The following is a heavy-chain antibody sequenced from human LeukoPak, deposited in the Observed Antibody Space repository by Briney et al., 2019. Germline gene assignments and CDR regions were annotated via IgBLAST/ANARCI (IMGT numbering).Heavy chain of an antibody. CDR2: IYYSGST. Sequence: PSETLSLTCTVSGGSISSSSYYWGWIRQPPGKGLEGIGSIYYSGSTYYNPSLKSRVTISVDTSKNQFSLKLSSVTAADTAVYYCARRYGGDDSSGYYTDIFDYWGQGTLVTVSS. V-gene: IGHV4-39*01. J-gene: IGHJ4*02. D-gene: IGHD3-22*01. CDR1: GGSISSSSYY. CDR3: ARRYGGDDSSGYYTDIFDY.